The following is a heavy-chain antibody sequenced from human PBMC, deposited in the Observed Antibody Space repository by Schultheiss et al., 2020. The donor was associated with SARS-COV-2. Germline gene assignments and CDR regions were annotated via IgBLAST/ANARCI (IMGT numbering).Heavy chain of an antibody. CDR3: ARGRGEGVASYFYDMDV. CDR1: GGSISSYY. D-gene: IGHD3-10*01. J-gene: IGHJ6*02. CDR2: IYYSEST. V-gene: IGHV4-59*12. Sequence: SETLSLTCTVSGGSISSYYWSWIRQRPGKGLEWIGYIYYSESTYYNPTLKSRVTITVDTYKNQFSLKLSSVSAADTALYDCARGRGEGVASYFYDMDVWGQGTPVTVSS.